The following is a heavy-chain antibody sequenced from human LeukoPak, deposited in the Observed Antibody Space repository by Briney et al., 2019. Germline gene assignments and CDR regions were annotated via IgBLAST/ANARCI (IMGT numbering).Heavy chain of an antibody. V-gene: IGHV3-30*03. CDR1: GFPFADYS. CDR3: ARVGETGTVTMELDL. D-gene: IGHD1-7*01. Sequence: PGGSLRLSCVASGFPFADYSLHWVRQAPGKGLEWVAIMSFDGSFENFADSVKGRFTISRDTARNTLYLHMGSLGGEDSAVYYCARVGETGTVTMELDLWGQGALVTVSS. CDR2: MSFDGSFE. J-gene: IGHJ1*01.